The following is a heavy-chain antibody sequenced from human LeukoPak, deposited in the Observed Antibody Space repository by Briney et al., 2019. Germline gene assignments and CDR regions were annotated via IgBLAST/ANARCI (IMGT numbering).Heavy chain of an antibody. V-gene: IGHV3-23*01. CDR1: GFTVSSNY. CDR3: AKGGESSSWLFDY. CDR2: LSGSGLST. J-gene: IGHJ4*02. Sequence: GGSLRLSCAASGFTVSSNYMSWVRQAPGKGLQWVSALSGSGLSTYYADSVKGRFTISRDNSKNTLYLQMNSLRAEDTAVYYCAKGGESSSWLFDYWGQGTLVPVSS. D-gene: IGHD6-13*01.